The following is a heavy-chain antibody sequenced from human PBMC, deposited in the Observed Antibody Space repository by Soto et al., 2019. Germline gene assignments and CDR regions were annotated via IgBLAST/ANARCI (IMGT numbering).Heavy chain of an antibody. Sequence: GASVKVSCKASGYTFTSYGISWVRQAPGQGLEWMGWISAYNGNTNYAQKLQGRVTMTTDTSTSTAYMELRSLRSDDTAVYYCARDCSLLEYYYDSSGYYSPYYYYGMDVWGQGTTVTVS. D-gene: IGHD3-22*01. CDR3: ARDCSLLEYYYDSSGYYSPYYYYGMDV. J-gene: IGHJ6*02. CDR1: GYTFTSYG. CDR2: ISAYNGNT. V-gene: IGHV1-18*01.